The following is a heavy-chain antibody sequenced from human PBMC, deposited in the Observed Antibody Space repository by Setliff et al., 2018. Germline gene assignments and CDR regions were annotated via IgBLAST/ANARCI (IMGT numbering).Heavy chain of an antibody. Sequence: PSETLSLTCTVSGGSISGFSWVWIRQSPGKGLEWIGRILFSGDTYYNPSLNSRVTISADTSKNQFSLNLSSVTAADTAVYYCARDNRARHYMDVWGKGTTVTVSS. V-gene: IGHV4-38-2*02. D-gene: IGHD3-10*01. CDR1: GGSISGFS. J-gene: IGHJ6*03. CDR3: ARDNRARHYMDV. CDR2: ILFSGDT.